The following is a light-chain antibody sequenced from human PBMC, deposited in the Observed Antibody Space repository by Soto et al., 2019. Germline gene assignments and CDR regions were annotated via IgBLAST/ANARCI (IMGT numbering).Light chain of an antibody. CDR1: SSDVGGYNY. CDR2: DVS. J-gene: IGLJ2*01. V-gene: IGLV2-14*01. Sequence: QSALTQPRSVSGSPGQSATISCTGTSSDVGGYNYVSWYQQHPGKAPKLMIYDVSNRPSGVSNRFSGSKSGNTASLTISGLQAEDEADYYCSSYTSSSTLDVVFGGGTKLTVL. CDR3: SSYTSSSTLDVV.